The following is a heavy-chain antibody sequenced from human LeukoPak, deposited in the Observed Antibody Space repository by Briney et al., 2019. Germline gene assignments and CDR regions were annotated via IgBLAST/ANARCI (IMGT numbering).Heavy chain of an antibody. V-gene: IGHV3-23*01. J-gene: IGHJ5*02. Sequence: GGSLRLSCAASGFTFSSYGMSWVRQAPGKGLEWVSAISGSGGSTYYADSVKGRFTISRDNSKNTLYLQMNSLRAEDTAVYYCAKDPPISGSYYRPANWFDPWGQGTLVTVSS. D-gene: IGHD1-26*01. CDR1: GFTFSSYG. CDR3: AKDPPISGSYYRPANWFDP. CDR2: ISGSGGST.